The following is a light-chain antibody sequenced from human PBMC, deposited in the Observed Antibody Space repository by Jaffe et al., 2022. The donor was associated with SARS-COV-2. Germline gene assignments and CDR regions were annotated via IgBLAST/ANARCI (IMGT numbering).Light chain of an antibody. CDR2: DNN. J-gene: IGLJ2*01. V-gene: IGLV1-51*01. CDR3: GTWDSSLSAVV. Sequence: QSVLTQPPSVSAAPGQKVTISCSGSSSNIGNNYVSWYKQLPGTAPKLLIYDNNKRPSGIPDRISGSKSGTSATLGITGLQTGDEADYYCGTWDSSLSAVVFGGGTKMTVL. CDR1: SSNIGNNY.